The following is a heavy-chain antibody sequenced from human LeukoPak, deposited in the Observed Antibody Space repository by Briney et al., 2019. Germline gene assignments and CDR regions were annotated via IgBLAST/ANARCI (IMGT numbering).Heavy chain of an antibody. CDR3: AKAVDYDCRHDWFGP. Sequence: SQTLSLTCTVSGGSISSGGYYWSWIRQHPGKGLEWIAYMYYSGNTYYNPSLKSRVTISVDTSKNQFSLKLSSVSAADTAVYFLAKAVDYDCRHDWFGPWGQGALVTVSS. CDR1: GGSISSGGYY. CDR2: MYYSGNT. D-gene: IGHD3-22*01. J-gene: IGHJ5*02. V-gene: IGHV4-31*03.